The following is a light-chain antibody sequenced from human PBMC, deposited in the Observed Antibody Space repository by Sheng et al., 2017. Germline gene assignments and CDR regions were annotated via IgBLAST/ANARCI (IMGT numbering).Light chain of an antibody. CDR3: QQYGSSVLS. CDR1: QSVETY. V-gene: IGKV3-20*01. J-gene: IGKJ4*01. Sequence: EFVLTQSLGTLSLSPGERAILSCRASQSVETYFAWYQQKPGQAPRLIIYGASSRATGIPDRFSGSGSGTDFTLTISRLEPEDFAVYYCQQYGSSVLSFGGGTKVEIK. CDR2: GAS.